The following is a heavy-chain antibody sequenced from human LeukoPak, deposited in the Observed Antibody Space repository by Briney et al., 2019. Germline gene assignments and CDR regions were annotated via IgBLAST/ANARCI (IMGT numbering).Heavy chain of an antibody. CDR2: IRSDGSNK. J-gene: IGHJ4*02. CDR1: GFIFSSFG. D-gene: IGHD3-22*01. V-gene: IGHV3-30*02. Sequence: GGSLRLSCAASGFIFSSFGMHWVRHAPGKGLEWVAFIRSDGSNKYYADSVKGRFTISRDNSKNTLYLQMNSLRPEDTAVYYCAILSLYYDSSGNYFDYWGQGTLVTVSS. CDR3: AILSLYYDSSGNYFDY.